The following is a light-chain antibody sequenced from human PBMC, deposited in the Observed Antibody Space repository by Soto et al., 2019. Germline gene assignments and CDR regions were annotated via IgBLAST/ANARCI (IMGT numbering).Light chain of an antibody. V-gene: IGLV1-44*01. CDR1: SSNIGLND. Sequence: QSVLTQPPSASGTPGQTVTISCSGSSSNIGLNDVHWYRQLSGTAPQILIYDTNQQATGVPDRFSGSRSGTSASLAIHGLQSEDEADYNCAAWDDSLPGPVFGGGTKLTVL. CDR3: AAWDDSLPGPV. J-gene: IGLJ2*01. CDR2: DTN.